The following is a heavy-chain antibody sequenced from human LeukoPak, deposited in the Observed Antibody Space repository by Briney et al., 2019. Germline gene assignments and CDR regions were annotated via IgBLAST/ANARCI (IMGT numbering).Heavy chain of an antibody. Sequence: SVKVSCTASGGTFSSYAISWVRQAPGQGLEWMGGIIPIFGTANYAQKFQGRVTITADESTSTAYMELSSLRSEDTAVYYCARAWQVEIQAFDIWGQGTMVTVSS. CDR2: IIPIFGTA. D-gene: IGHD5-24*01. CDR1: GGTFSSYA. V-gene: IGHV1-69*01. J-gene: IGHJ3*02. CDR3: ARAWQVEIQAFDI.